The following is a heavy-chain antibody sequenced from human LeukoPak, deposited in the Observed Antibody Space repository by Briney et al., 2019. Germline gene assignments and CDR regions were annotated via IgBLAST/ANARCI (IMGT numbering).Heavy chain of an antibody. CDR3: ALHGGSI. CDR1: GFTFSNYN. J-gene: IGHJ3*02. Sequence: GGSLRLSCAASGFTFSNYNMNWVRQAPGKGLEWVSSISGSGSSSYYADSVKGRFTISRDNSKSTLYVQMNSLRAEDTAVYYCALHGGSIWGQGTMVTVSS. D-gene: IGHD6-25*01. CDR2: ISGSGSSS. V-gene: IGHV3-23*01.